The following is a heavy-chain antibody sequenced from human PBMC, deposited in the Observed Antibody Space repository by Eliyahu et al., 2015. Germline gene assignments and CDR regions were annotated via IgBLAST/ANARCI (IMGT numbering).Heavy chain of an antibody. CDR2: ISGDSRST. V-gene: IGHV3-43*02. D-gene: IGHD5-12*01. J-gene: IGHJ5*02. CDR1: GFTVDDYA. CDR3: AAKYTAYDH. Sequence: EVQLVESGGGVVQPGGSLRLPCAASGFTVDDYAMHWVRQAPGKGLEWVSLISGDSRSTFYTDSVKGRFTISRDNSKNSLYLQMNSLRTEDTALYYCAAKYTAYDHWGQGTLVTVSS.